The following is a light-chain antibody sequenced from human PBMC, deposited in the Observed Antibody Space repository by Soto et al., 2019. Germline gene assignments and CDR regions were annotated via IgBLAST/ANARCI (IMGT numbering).Light chain of an antibody. Sequence: QSALTQPPSASGSPGQSVTVSCTGTSSDVGGYNFVSWYQHHPGKAPKLIIYEISKRPSGVPDRFSGSKSGNTASLTVSGLQAEDEADYFCSSHAGNNNYVFGTGTKLTVL. CDR2: EIS. V-gene: IGLV2-8*01. CDR1: SSDVGGYNF. J-gene: IGLJ1*01. CDR3: SSHAGNNNYV.